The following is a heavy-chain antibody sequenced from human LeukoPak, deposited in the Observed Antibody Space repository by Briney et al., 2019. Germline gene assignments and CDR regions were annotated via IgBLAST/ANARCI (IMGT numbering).Heavy chain of an antibody. D-gene: IGHD6-19*01. CDR1: GDTFTSYY. V-gene: IGHV1-46*01. Sequence: ASVKVSCKASGDTFTSYYIHWVRQAPGQGLEWMGIINPSGGSASYAQMFQGRLTVTRDTSMSTVYMELSSLRSEDTAVYYCARTAVTGTGYFDYWGQGTLVTVSS. J-gene: IGHJ4*02. CDR3: ARTAVTGTGYFDY. CDR2: INPSGGSA.